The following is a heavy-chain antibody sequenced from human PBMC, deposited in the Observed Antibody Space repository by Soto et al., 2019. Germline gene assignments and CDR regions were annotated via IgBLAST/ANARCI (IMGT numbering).Heavy chain of an antibody. CDR2: IYYSGST. D-gene: IGHD3-10*01. J-gene: IGHJ4*02. CDR3: ARGGGSPDY. Sequence: QVQLQESGPGLVKPSETLSLMCTVSGGSISSNYWSWIRQPPGKGLEYIGYIYYSGSTNYNPSPKSRVTISVDTSKNQFSLKLSSVTAADTAVYYCARGGGSPDYWGQGTLVTVSS. V-gene: IGHV4-59*01. CDR1: GGSISSNY.